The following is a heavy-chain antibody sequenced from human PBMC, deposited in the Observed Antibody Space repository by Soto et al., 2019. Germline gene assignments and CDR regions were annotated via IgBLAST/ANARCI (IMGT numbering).Heavy chain of an antibody. CDR3: ARDHDYIKAFDY. Sequence: PGGSLRLSCAASGFTFSSYSMNWVRQAPGKGLEWVSSISSSSSYIYYADSVKGRFTISRDNAKNSLYLQMNSLRAEDTAVYYCARDHDYIKAFDYWGQGTLVTVSS. CDR2: ISSSSSYI. J-gene: IGHJ4*02. V-gene: IGHV3-21*01. CDR1: GFTFSSYS. D-gene: IGHD5-12*01.